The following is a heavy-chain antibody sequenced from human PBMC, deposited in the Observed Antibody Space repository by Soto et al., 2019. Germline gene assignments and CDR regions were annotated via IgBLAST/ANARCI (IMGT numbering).Heavy chain of an antibody. CDR3: ARDPWFGELSLAFDI. Sequence: QVQLQESGPGLVKPSGTLSLTCAVSSGSISSSNWWSWVRQPPGKGLEWIGEIYHSGSTNYNPSLKNRVTISVDKSKNQFSLKLSSVTAADTAVYYCARDPWFGELSLAFDIWGQGTMVTVSS. V-gene: IGHV4-4*02. CDR2: IYHSGST. J-gene: IGHJ3*02. CDR1: SGSISSSNW. D-gene: IGHD3-10*01.